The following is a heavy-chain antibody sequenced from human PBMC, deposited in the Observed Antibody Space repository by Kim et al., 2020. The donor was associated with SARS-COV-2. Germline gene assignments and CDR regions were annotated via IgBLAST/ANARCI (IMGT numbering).Heavy chain of an antibody. Sequence: GESLKISCKGSGYSFTSYWIGWVRQMPGKGLEWMGIIYPGDSDTRYSPSFQGQVTISADKSISTAYLQWSSLKASDTAMYHCARQAADILTGYKPSPGWFDPWGQGTLVTVSS. D-gene: IGHD3-9*01. CDR1: GYSFTSYW. J-gene: IGHJ5*02. CDR3: ARQAADILTGYKPSPGWFDP. CDR2: IYPGDSDT. V-gene: IGHV5-51*01.